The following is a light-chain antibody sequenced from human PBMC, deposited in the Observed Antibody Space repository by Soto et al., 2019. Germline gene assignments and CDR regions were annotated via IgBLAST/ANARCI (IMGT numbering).Light chain of an antibody. Sequence: QSVPTQPASVSGSPGQTITISCTGTSSDVGAYNYVSWYQQHPGKAPKLMIYEVSNRPSGVSDRFSGSKSGNTASLTISGLQAADEADYYCSSKRTTASLVFGTGTKVTV. CDR1: SSDVGAYNY. V-gene: IGLV2-14*01. J-gene: IGLJ1*01. CDR3: SSKRTTASLV. CDR2: EVS.